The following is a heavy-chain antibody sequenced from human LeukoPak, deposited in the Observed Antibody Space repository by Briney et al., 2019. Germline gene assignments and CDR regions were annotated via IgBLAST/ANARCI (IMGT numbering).Heavy chain of an antibody. CDR3: ARDKGFMVRGVINYGMDV. Sequence: NPSETLSLTCTVSGGSISSYYWSWIRQPAGKGLEWIGRIYISGSTNYNPSLKSRVTMSADTSKNQFSLKLTSVTAADTAVYYCARDKGFMVRGVINYGMDVWGQGTTVTVSS. CDR1: GGSISSYY. D-gene: IGHD3-10*01. CDR2: IYISGST. J-gene: IGHJ6*02. V-gene: IGHV4-4*07.